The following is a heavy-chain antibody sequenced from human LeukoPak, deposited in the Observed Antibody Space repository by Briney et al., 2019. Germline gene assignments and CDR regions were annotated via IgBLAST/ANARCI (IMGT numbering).Heavy chain of an antibody. CDR3: AXXXXXYXSSGXYWFDP. Sequence: SETLSLTCSVSGGSVSSTTYYWAWIRQPPGKGLEWIGTIYYSGSTYYNPSLKSRVTISVDTSNNQFSLKLRSVTAADTAVYYXAXXXXXYXSSGXYWFDPWSQGTLVTVSS. CDR1: GGSVSSTTYY. J-gene: IGHJ5*02. D-gene: IGHD3-22*01. CDR2: IYYSGST. V-gene: IGHV4-39*01.